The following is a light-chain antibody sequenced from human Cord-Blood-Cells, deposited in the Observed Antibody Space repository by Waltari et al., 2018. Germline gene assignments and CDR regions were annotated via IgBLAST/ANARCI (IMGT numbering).Light chain of an antibody. CDR2: AAS. V-gene: IGKV1-39*01. CDR1: QSISSY. CDR3: QQSYSTPFT. Sequence: DIPMTPSPSSPSASVGDRVTITCRASQSISSYLNWYQQKPGKAPKLLIYAASSLQSGVPSRFSGSGSGTDFTLTISSLQPEDFATYYCQQSYSTPFTFGPGTKVDIK. J-gene: IGKJ3*01.